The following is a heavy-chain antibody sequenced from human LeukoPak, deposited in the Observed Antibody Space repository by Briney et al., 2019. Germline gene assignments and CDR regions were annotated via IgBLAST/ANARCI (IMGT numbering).Heavy chain of an antibody. CDR1: GGSISSYY. CDR2: IYYSGST. CDR3: ARRIVVVITTDAFDI. V-gene: IGHV4-59*12. Sequence: SETLSLTCTVSGGSISSYYWSWIRQPPGKGLEWIGYIYYSGSTYYNPSLKSRVTISVDTSKSQFSLKLSSVTAADTAVYYCARRIVVVITTDAFDIWGQGTMVTVSS. J-gene: IGHJ3*02. D-gene: IGHD3-22*01.